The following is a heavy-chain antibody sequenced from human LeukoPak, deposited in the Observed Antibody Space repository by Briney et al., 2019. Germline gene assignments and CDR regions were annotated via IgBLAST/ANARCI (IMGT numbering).Heavy chain of an antibody. J-gene: IGHJ4*02. CDR3: AKGLFSGYDKYLDS. D-gene: IGHD5-12*01. CDR1: GFAFETYT. V-gene: IGHV3-21*04. Sequence: GGSLRLSCVASGFAFETYTMNWVRQAPGKGLEWVSFISSTSSDINYADSVRDRFTISRDNATNSLFLQMDSLRVEDTAVYYCAKGLFSGYDKYLDSWGQGTLVTVSS. CDR2: ISSTSSDI.